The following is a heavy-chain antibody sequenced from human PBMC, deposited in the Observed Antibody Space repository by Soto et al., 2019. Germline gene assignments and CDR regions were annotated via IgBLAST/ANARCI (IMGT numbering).Heavy chain of an antibody. CDR3: ARGGYSGYVVDY. V-gene: IGHV4-59*01. CDR1: GGNISSYY. Sequence: PSETMRLTCTVPGGNISSYYWSWIRQPPGKGLEWIGYIYYSGSTNYNPSLKSRVTISVDTSKNQFSLKLSSVTAADTAVYYCARGGYSGYVVDYWGQGTLVTVSS. D-gene: IGHD5-12*01. J-gene: IGHJ4*02. CDR2: IYYSGST.